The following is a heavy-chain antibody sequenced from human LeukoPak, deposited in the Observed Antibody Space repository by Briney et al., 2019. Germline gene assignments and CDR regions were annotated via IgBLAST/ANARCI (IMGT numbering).Heavy chain of an antibody. V-gene: IGHV4-39*07. J-gene: IGHJ4*02. CDR1: GGSISSSSYY. Sequence: PSETLSLTCTVSGGSISSSSYYWGWIRQPPGKGLEWIGSIYYSGSTYDNPSLKSRVTISVDTSKNQFSLKLSSVTAADTAMYYCASRPTYDSGDYWGQGTLVTVSS. CDR3: ASRPTYDSGDY. D-gene: IGHD3-22*01. CDR2: IYYSGST.